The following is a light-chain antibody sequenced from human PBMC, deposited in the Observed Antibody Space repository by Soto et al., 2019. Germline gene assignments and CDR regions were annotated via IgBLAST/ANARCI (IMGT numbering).Light chain of an antibody. CDR2: GAS. Sequence: EIEMTQSPATLSLAPGERVTLSRRASESVSTNLAWYQQKAGQAPRLLIYGASTRATGIPARFSGSGSGTDFTLTISRLEPEDFAVYYCQQRSNWPTFGQGTKVDI. V-gene: IGKV3-15*01. CDR1: ESVSTN. CDR3: QQRSNWPT. J-gene: IGKJ1*01.